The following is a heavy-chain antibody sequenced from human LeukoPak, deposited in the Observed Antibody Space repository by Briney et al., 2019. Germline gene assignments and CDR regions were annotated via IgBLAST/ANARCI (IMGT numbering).Heavy chain of an antibody. V-gene: IGHV1-69*04. CDR3: ARSEFEYCRGGTCYHYFDH. J-gene: IGHJ4*02. D-gene: IGHD2-15*01. CDR1: GGTFSSYA. Sequence: ASVKVSCKASGGTFSSYAISWVRQAPGQGLEWMGRIIPILGIANYAQKFQGRVTITADKSTSTAYMELSSLRSEDTAVYYCARSEFEYCRGGTCYHYFDHWGQGTLVT. CDR2: IIPILGIA.